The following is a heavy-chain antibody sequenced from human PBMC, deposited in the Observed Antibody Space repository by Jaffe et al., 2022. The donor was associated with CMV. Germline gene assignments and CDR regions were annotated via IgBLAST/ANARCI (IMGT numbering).Heavy chain of an antibody. J-gene: IGHJ3*02. Sequence: EVQLVESGGGLVQPGRSLRLSCAASGFTFDDYAMHWVRQAPGKGLEWVSGISWNSGSIGYADSVKGRFTISRDNAKNSLYLQMNSLRAEDTALYYCAKDSGAVAGHDAFDIWGQGTMVTVSS. CDR1: GFTFDDYA. CDR2: ISWNSGSI. V-gene: IGHV3-9*01. D-gene: IGHD6-19*01. CDR3: AKDSGAVAGHDAFDI.